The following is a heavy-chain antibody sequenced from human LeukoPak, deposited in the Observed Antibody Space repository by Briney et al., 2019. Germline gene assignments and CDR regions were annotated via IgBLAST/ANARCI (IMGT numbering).Heavy chain of an antibody. J-gene: IGHJ2*01. CDR3: ARLEQQRYFDL. CDR2: IYYSGST. Sequence: SETLSLTCTVSGGSISSYYWSWIRQPPGKGLEWIGYIYYSGSTNYNPSLKSRVTISVDTSKNQFSLKLSSVTAADTAVYYCARLEQQRYFDLWGRGTLVTVPS. V-gene: IGHV4-59*01. CDR1: GGSISSYY. D-gene: IGHD1/OR15-1a*01.